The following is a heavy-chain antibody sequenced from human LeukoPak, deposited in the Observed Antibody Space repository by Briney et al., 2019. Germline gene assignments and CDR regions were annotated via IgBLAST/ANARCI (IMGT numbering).Heavy chain of an antibody. CDR3: AKRYFGHYYDSSGYAFDI. CDR2: ISGSGGST. CDR1: GFTFSSYA. J-gene: IGHJ3*02. D-gene: IGHD3-22*01. Sequence: GGSLRLSCAASGFTFSSYAMSWVRQAPGKGLEWVSAISGSGGSTYYADSVKGRFTISRDNSKNTLYLQMNSLRAEDTAVYYCAKRYFGHYYDSSGYAFDIWGQGTMVTVSS. V-gene: IGHV3-23*01.